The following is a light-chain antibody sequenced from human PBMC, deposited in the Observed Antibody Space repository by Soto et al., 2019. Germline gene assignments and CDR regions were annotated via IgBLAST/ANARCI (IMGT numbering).Light chain of an antibody. V-gene: IGLV2-8*01. CDR3: SSYGGRTYV. CDR2: EVS. Sequence: QSVLTHPPSAAGSPGQSVTISCTGTSTDVGGYNYVSWYQQYPGKAPKLMIYEVSKRPSGVPDRFSGSKSGNAASLTVYGLQGEDEADYYCSSYGGRTYVFGTGTKVTVL. CDR1: STDVGGYNY. J-gene: IGLJ1*01.